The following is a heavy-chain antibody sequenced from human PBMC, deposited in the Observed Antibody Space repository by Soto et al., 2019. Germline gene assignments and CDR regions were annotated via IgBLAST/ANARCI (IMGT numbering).Heavy chain of an antibody. D-gene: IGHD6-25*01. CDR2: IYHSHNT. Sequence: PSETLSLTCAVSGVSISSDNWWSWVRQPPGKGLEWTGEIYHSHNTHYNPPLKSRVTISVDKSKHQFSLKLNSVTAAYTALYYCAKASGSGPSDYSFAADYYYFGMDVWGQGRTVTV. CDR1: GVSISSDNW. V-gene: IGHV4-4*02. J-gene: IGHJ6*01. CDR3: AKASGSGPSDYSFAADYYYFGMDV.